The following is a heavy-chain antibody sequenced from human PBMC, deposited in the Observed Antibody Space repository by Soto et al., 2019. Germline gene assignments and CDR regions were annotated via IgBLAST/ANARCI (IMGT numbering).Heavy chain of an antibody. J-gene: IGHJ6*02. CDR3: TRGITLIRGVIPPGYYYGMDV. D-gene: IGHD3-10*01. CDR1: GGTFSSYA. CDR2: FNPIFETA. V-gene: IGHV1-69*13. Sequence: VASVKVSCKASGGTFSSYAISWVRQAPGQGLEWMGGFNPIFETANYAQKFQGRVTITADESTNTAYMELSSLRSEDTAVYYCTRGITLIRGVIPPGYYYGMDVWGQGTTVTVSS.